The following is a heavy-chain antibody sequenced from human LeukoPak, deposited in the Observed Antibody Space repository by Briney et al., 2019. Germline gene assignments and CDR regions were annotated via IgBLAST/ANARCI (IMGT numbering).Heavy chain of an antibody. CDR3: ARGFRAVTTWGYFDY. V-gene: IGHV3-66*01. J-gene: IGHJ4*02. CDR2: IYNGGGT. D-gene: IGHD4-17*01. Sequence: PGGSLRLSCAASGFTVSTNYMSWVRQAPGKGLEWVSLIYNGGGTYYADAVKGRFTISRDNSRNTLSLQINSLRADDTAVYYCARGFRAVTTWGYFDYWGQGALVTVSS. CDR1: GFTVSTNY.